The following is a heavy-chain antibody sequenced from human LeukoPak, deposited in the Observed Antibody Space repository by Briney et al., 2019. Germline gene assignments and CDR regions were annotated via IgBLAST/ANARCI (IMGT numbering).Heavy chain of an antibody. J-gene: IGHJ4*02. CDR2: INPNSGGT. CDR1: EYIFTGYY. Sequence: GASVKVSCKASEYIFTGYYMHWVRQAPGQGLEWMGWINPNSGGTKYAQKSQGRVTMTRDTSISTAYMELSRLRSDDTAVYYCARGYYGGNSKLDYWGQGTLVTVSS. V-gene: IGHV1-2*02. D-gene: IGHD4-23*01. CDR3: ARGYYGGNSKLDY.